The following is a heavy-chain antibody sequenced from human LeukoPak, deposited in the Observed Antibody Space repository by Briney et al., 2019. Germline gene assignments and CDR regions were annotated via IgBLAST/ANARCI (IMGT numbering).Heavy chain of an antibody. CDR2: IYPDDSDT. D-gene: IGHD1-26*01. CDR1: GYSSTTYW. J-gene: IGHJ6*02. CDR3: ARRRGGRGDYGMDV. Sequence: GESLKITCKGSGYSSTTYWIAWVRQIPGKGLDWMGIIYPDDSDTGYSPSFQGQVTISADKSISTAYLQWSSLRASDTAIYYCARRRGGRGDYGMDVWGQGTTVTVSS. V-gene: IGHV5-51*01.